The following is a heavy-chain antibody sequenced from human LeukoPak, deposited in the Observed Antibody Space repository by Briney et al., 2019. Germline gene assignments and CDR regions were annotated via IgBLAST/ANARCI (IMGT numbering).Heavy chain of an antibody. J-gene: IGHJ3*02. Sequence: GGSLRLSCAASGFTFSSYGMHWVRQAPGKGLEWVAVIWYDGSNKYYADSVKGRFTISRDNSKNTLYLQMNSLRAEDTAVYYCARDISSGYYDAFDIWGQGTMVTVSS. CDR2: IWYDGSNK. CDR3: ARDISSGYYDAFDI. V-gene: IGHV3-33*01. D-gene: IGHD3-22*01. CDR1: GFTFSSYG.